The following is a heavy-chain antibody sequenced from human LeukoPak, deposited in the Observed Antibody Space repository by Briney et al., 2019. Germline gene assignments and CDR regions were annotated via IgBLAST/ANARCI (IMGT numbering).Heavy chain of an antibody. Sequence: GGSLRLSCAASGFTFSSYAMSWVRQAPGKGLEWVSAISGSGGSTYYADSVKGRFTISRDNSKNTLYLQMNSLKAEDTAVYYCAKDPRGTIPTNWFDPWGQGTLVTVSS. CDR3: AKDPRGTIPTNWFDP. D-gene: IGHD3-10*01. J-gene: IGHJ5*02. V-gene: IGHV3-23*01. CDR2: ISGSGGST. CDR1: GFTFSSYA.